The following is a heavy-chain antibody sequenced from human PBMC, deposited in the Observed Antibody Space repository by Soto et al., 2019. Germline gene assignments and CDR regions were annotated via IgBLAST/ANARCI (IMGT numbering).Heavy chain of an antibody. J-gene: IGHJ4*02. Sequence: SVKVSCKASGGTFSSYTISWVRQAPGQGLEWMGRIIPILGIANYAQKFQGRVTITADKSTSTAYMELSSLRSEDTAVYYCARDRGSGWYPFDYWGQGTLVTVSS. CDR2: IIPILGIA. CDR1: GGTFSSYT. D-gene: IGHD6-19*01. V-gene: IGHV1-69*04. CDR3: ARDRGSGWYPFDY.